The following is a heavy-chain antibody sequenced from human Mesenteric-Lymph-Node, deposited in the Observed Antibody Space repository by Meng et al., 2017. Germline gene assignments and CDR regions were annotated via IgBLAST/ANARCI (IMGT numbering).Heavy chain of an antibody. CDR2: ISYDGSNK. Sequence: GGSLRLSCAASGFTFSSYAMSWVRQAPGKGLEWVAVISYDGSNKYYADSVKGRFTISRDNSKNTLYLQMNSLRAEDTAVYYCARDSITIFGVTTNYFDYWGRGTLVTVSS. CDR1: GFTFSSYA. D-gene: IGHD3-3*01. J-gene: IGHJ4*02. CDR3: ARDSITIFGVTTNYFDY. V-gene: IGHV3-30*01.